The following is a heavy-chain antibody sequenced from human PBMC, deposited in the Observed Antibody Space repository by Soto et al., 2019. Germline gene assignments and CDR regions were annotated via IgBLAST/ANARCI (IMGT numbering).Heavy chain of an antibody. CDR2: MSPGDSDI. J-gene: IGHJ5*02. CDR1: GYTFGTYW. Sequence: GESLKISCNACGYTFGTYWIAWVRRLPGKGLERMAIMSPGDSDIRYGPCFHVNVTIAADKASNTVDLQSSRTKVSDTAISYCSRRAYGSSGPSDNWFDPWGQGTLVTV. D-gene: IGHD3-22*01. V-gene: IGHV5-51*01. CDR3: SRRAYGSSGPSDNWFDP.